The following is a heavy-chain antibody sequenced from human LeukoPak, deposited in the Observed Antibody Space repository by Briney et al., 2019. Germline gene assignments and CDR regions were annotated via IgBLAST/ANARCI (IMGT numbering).Heavy chain of an antibody. CDR2: IYPSDSDI. Sequence: GESLKISCRTSGYIFSAYWIGWVRHMPGRGLEWMGIIYPSDSDIKYSSSFQGHVTISADKSINTAYLQWSSLKASDSAMYYCARQSYCSGDSCFSFLDPFDIWGQGTMVTVSS. D-gene: IGHD2-15*01. CDR1: GYIFSAYW. CDR3: ARQSYCSGDSCFSFLDPFDI. J-gene: IGHJ3*02. V-gene: IGHV5-51*01.